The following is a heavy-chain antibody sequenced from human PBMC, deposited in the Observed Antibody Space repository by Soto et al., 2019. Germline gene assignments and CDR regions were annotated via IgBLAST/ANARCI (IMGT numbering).Heavy chain of an antibody. J-gene: IGHJ4*02. D-gene: IGHD3-22*01. CDR1: GDSIITFY. CDR3: ARGRTVRNYADDSSDYFYFFDY. CDR2: VYYTGST. V-gene: IGHV4-59*01. Sequence: PAETLSLTCTVSGDSIITFYWVLVRHSPGKELEWIGYVYYTGSTNYNPSLKSRVTISVDRSKNQFSLKLTSANAADTAVYYCARGRTVRNYADDSSDYFYFFDYWGQGTQVTVSS.